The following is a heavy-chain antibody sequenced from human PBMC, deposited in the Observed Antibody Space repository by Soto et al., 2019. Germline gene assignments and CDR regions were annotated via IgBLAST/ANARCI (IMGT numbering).Heavy chain of an antibody. CDR2: INTANGNT. D-gene: IGHD2-21*02. J-gene: IGHJ4*02. CDR1: GYTFTTYG. Sequence: QVQLVQSGAEVKKPGASVKVSCKASGYTFTTYGISWVRQAPGQGLEWMGWINTANGNTNFAQNFQGRVTMTTDTSTTTAYMELRSLRSDDTAVYYCARERKPYCAGDCYSDYFDYWGQGSLVTVPS. CDR3: ARERKPYCAGDCYSDYFDY. V-gene: IGHV1-18*01.